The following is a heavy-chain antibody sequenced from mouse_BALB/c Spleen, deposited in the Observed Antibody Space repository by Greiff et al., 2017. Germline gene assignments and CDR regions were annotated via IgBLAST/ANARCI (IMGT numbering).Heavy chain of an antibody. V-gene: IGHV5-6-5*01. CDR2: ISSGGST. J-gene: IGHJ3*01. Sequence: EVQGVESGGGLVKPGGSLKLSCAASGFTFSSYAMSWVRQTPEKRLEWVASISSGGSTYYPDSVKGRFTISRDNARNILYLQMSSLRSEDTAMYYCARENRIYYGYAWFAYWGQGTLVTVSA. CDR3: ARENRIYYGYAWFAY. CDR1: GFTFSSYA. D-gene: IGHD2-2*01.